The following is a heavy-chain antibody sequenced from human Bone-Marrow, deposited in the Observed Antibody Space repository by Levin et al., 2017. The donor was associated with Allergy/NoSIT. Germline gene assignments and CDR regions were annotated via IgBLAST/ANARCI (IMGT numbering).Heavy chain of an antibody. D-gene: IGHD2-2*01. J-gene: IGHJ6*03. CDR3: ARGGERWDIVVVPAAARYYYYYMDG. V-gene: IGHV4-34*01. CDR1: GGSFSGYY. CDR2: INHSGST. Sequence: SETLSLTCAVYGGSFSGYYWSWIRQPPGKGLEWIGEINHSGSTNYNPSLKSRVTISVDTSKNQFSLKLSSVTAADTAVYYCARGGERWDIVVVPAAARYYYYYMDGWGKGTTVTVSS.